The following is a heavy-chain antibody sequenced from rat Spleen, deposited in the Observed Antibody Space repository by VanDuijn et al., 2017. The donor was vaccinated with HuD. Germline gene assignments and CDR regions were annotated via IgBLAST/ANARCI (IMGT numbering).Heavy chain of an antibody. CDR3: ACKGITRYYFDY. CDR2: IKAKSNNYAT. J-gene: IGHJ2*01. CDR1: GFTFSTAW. Sequence: EVQVLESGGGLVQPGNSLKLSCATSGFTFSTAWMYWYRQFPEKRLEWVARIKAKSNNYATDYTESVKGRFTISRDDSKSSIYLQMNNLKEEDTAIYYCACKGITRYYFDYWGQGVMVTVSS. V-gene: IGHV6-6*01. D-gene: IGHD1-4*01.